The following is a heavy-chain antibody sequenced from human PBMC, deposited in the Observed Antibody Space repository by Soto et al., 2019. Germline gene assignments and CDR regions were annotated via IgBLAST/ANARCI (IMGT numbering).Heavy chain of an antibody. V-gene: IGHV4-61*01. J-gene: IGHJ4*02. D-gene: IGHD1-26*01. CDR1: GSSVRSTSYH. CDR3: ARRVGATPPID. Sequence: QVQLQESGPGLVKPSETLSLTCAVSGSSVRSTSYHWVWIRQPPGKGLEWNGNIYYTGSTNYNPSLKSRVTISLDTSKNQFSLKLDSVIPADTAVYYCARRVGATPPIDWGQGTPVTVSS. CDR2: IYYTGST.